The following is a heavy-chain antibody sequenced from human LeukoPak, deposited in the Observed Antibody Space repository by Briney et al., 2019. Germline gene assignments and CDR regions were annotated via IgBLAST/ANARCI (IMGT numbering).Heavy chain of an antibody. CDR2: INTDGSST. V-gene: IGHV3-74*01. J-gene: IGHJ4*02. CDR3: ARVSSSSWYVGNKIDY. Sequence: GGSLRLSCAASGFTVSSTYMSWVRQAPGKGLEWVSRINTDGSSTSYADSVKGRFTISRDNAKNTLYLQMNSLRAEDTAVYYCARVSSSSWYVGNKIDYWGQGTLVTVSS. D-gene: IGHD6-13*01. CDR1: GFTVSSTY.